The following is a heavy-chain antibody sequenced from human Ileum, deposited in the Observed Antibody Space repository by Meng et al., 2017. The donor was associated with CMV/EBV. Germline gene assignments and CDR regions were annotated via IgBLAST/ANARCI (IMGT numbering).Heavy chain of an antibody. CDR3: VRGGSTYYDY. Sequence: GESLKISCAASGFTFSSYWMHWVRQAPGKGLVWVARIHSDGSSTNYADSVKSRFTISRDNAKNTLYLQMNSLRAEDTAVYYCVRGGSTYYDYWGQGSLVTVSS. CDR1: GFTFSSYW. J-gene: IGHJ4*02. D-gene: IGHD3-10*01. V-gene: IGHV3-74*01. CDR2: IHSDGSST.